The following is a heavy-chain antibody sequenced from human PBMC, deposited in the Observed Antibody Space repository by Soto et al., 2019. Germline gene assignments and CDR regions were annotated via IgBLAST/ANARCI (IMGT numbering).Heavy chain of an antibody. CDR1: GGSISSSSYY. J-gene: IGHJ6*02. CDR2: IYYSGST. Sequence: SETLSLTCTVSGGSISSSSYYWGWIRQPPGKGLEWIGSIYYSGSTYYNPSLKSRVTISVDTSKNQFSLKLSSVTAADTAVYYCARHSGSITIFGVVIPDSYYYYGMDVWGQGNTVT. D-gene: IGHD3-3*01. CDR3: ARHSGSITIFGVVIPDSYYYYGMDV. V-gene: IGHV4-39*01.